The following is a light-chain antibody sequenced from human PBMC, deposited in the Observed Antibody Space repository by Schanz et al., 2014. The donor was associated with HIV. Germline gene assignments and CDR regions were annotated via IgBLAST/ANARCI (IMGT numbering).Light chain of an antibody. CDR3: QQYGSSPLT. Sequence: EIVLTQSPGTLSLSPGERATLSCRASQSVSSSYLAWYQQKPGQAPRLLIYGASSRATGIPDRFSGSGSGTDFNRTISRLEPEDFAVYYCQQYGSSPLTFAGGTKVEIK. J-gene: IGKJ4*01. CDR2: GAS. CDR1: QSVSSSY. V-gene: IGKV3-20*01.